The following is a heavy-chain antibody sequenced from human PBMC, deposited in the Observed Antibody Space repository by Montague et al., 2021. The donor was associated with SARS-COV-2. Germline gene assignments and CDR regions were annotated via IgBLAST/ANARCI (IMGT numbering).Heavy chain of an antibody. CDR3: ASAFYGDHWAFDV. CDR2: TYYGSWWRR. CDR1: GDSVSSTRAS. D-gene: IGHD3-3*02. Sequence: CAISGDSVSSTRASWNWRRQSPSKGLEGLGRTYYGSWWRRQYPGSLESRITISGDTSKNQVSLQLNSVTPEDTAVYYCASAFYGDHWAFDVWGQGTMVTVSS. J-gene: IGHJ3*01. V-gene: IGHV6-1*01.